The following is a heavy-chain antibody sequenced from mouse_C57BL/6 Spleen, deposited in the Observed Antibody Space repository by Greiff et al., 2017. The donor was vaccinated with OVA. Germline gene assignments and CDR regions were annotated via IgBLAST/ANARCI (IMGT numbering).Heavy chain of an antibody. CDR2: IDPNSGGT. CDR3: AREGWDGYVDV. D-gene: IGHD4-1*01. J-gene: IGHJ1*03. Sequence: VQLQQPGAELVKPGASVTLSCKASGYTFTSYWMHWVKQRPGRGLEWIGRIDPNSGGTKYNEKFKSKATLTVDKPSSTAYMQLSSLTSEDSAVYYCAREGWDGYVDVWGTGTTVTVSS. V-gene: IGHV1-72*01. CDR1: GYTFTSYW.